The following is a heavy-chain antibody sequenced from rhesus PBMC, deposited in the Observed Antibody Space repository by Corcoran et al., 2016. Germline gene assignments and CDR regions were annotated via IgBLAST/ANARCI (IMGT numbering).Heavy chain of an antibody. CDR2: IYGSGGST. D-gene: IGHD3-40*01. CDR1: GGPISGSNW. V-gene: IGHV4-93*01. Sequence: QVQLQESGPAGVKPSETLSLTCPASGGPISGSNWWRWTRQSPGKGLEWNGGIYGSGGSTEYNPSLKSRVTISKDTSKNQFSLKLSSVTAADTAVYYCARAGYDYDISSRYGYWGQGVLVTVSS. CDR3: ARAGYDYDISSRYGY. J-gene: IGHJ4*01.